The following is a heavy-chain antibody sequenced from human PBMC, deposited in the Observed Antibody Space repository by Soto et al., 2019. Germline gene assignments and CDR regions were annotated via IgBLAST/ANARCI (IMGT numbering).Heavy chain of an antibody. Sequence: QVQLVQSGAEVKKPGSSVKVSCKASGGTFSSYAISWVRQAPGQGLEWMGGIIPIFGTANYAQKFQGRVTITADESTSTAYMELSSLRSEDTDVYYCARERGSYYYDSSGYYRPFDPWGQGTLVTVSS. CDR2: IIPIFGTA. V-gene: IGHV1-69*01. CDR1: GGTFSSYA. CDR3: ARERGSYYYDSSGYYRPFDP. D-gene: IGHD3-22*01. J-gene: IGHJ5*02.